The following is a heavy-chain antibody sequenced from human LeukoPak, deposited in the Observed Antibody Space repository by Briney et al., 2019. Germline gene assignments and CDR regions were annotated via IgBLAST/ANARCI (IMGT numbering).Heavy chain of an antibody. V-gene: IGHV3-23*01. CDR3: ANPYCSSTSCHDAFDI. D-gene: IGHD2-2*01. CDR2: ISGSGGST. CDR1: GFTFSSYA. Sequence: GGSLRLSCAASGFTFSSYAMSWVRQAPGKGLEWVSAISGSGGSTYYADSVKGRFTISRDNSKNTLYLQMNSLRAEDTAVYYCANPYCSSTSCHDAFDIWGQGTMVTASS. J-gene: IGHJ3*02.